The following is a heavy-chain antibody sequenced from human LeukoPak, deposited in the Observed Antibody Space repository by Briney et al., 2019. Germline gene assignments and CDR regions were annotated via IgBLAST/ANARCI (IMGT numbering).Heavy chain of an antibody. D-gene: IGHD3-16*01. CDR1: GFAVSARP. V-gene: IGHV3-66*01. CDR2: NSGGST. J-gene: IGHJ4*02. Sequence: GGSLRLSCEASGFAVSARPMSWVRQAPGKGLEWVSVNSGGSTYFADSVKGRFTIFRDNSKNTLYLQMNSLRAEDTAVYYCARDRELLISNFDYWGQGTLVTVSS. CDR3: ARDRELLISNFDY.